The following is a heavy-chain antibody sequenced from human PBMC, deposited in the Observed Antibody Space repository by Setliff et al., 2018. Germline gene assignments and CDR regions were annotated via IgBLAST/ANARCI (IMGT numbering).Heavy chain of an antibody. CDR3: ARATYYYDSSGYFLDAFDI. J-gene: IGHJ3*02. V-gene: IGHV1-69*05. D-gene: IGHD3-22*01. CDR1: GGTFSSYA. Sequence: ASVKVSCKASGGTFSSYATSWVRQAPGQGLEWMGGIIPIFGTANYAQKFQGRVTITTDESTSTAYMELSSLRSEDTAVYYCARATYYYDSSGYFLDAFDIWGQGTMVTVSS. CDR2: IIPIFGTA.